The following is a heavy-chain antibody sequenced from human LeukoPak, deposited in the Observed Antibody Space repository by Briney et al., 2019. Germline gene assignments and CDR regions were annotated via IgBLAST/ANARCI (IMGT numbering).Heavy chain of an antibody. D-gene: IGHD3-10*01. CDR3: ARGFTIAYYYGSGSYYNNFDY. J-gene: IGHJ4*02. CDR2: IRYDGSNK. CDR1: GFTFSSYG. V-gene: IGHV3-30*02. Sequence: PGGSLRLSCAVSGFTFSSYGMHWVRQAPGKGLEWVAFIRYDGSNKYYADSVKGRFTISRDNSKNTLYLQMNSLRAEDTAVYYCARGFTIAYYYGSGSYYNNFDYWGQGTLVTVSS.